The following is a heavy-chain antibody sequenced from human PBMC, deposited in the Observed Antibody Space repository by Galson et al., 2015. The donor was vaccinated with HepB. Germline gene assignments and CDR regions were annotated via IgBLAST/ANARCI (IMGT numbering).Heavy chain of an antibody. D-gene: IGHD2-15*01. CDR2: IYPGDSDT. CDR1: GYSFTSYW. V-gene: IGHV5-51*01. CDR3: ARQTVAATYCDY. J-gene: IGHJ4*02. Sequence: QSGAEVKKPGESLKISCKASGYSFTSYWIGWVRQMPGKGLEWMGVIYPGDSDTTYSPSFQGQVNISADKSINTAYLQWNSLQASDTAIYYCARQTVAATYCDYWGQGTLVTVSS.